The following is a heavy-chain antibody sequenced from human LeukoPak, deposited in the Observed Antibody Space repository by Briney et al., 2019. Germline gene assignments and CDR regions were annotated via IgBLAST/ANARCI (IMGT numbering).Heavy chain of an antibody. CDR1: GFTFSSYA. CDR3: AKAPGYCSSTSCSFDY. J-gene: IGHJ4*02. CDR2: ISGSGGST. D-gene: IGHD2-2*01. V-gene: IGHV3-23*01. Sequence: GGSLRLSCAASGFTFSSYAMSWVRQAPGKGLEWVSAISGSGGSTYYADSVKGRFTISRGNSKNTLYLQMNSLRAEDTAVYYCAKAPGYCSSTSCSFDYWGQGTLVTVSS.